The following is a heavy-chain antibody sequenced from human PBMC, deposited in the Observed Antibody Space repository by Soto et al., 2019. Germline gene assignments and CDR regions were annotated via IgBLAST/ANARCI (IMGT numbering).Heavy chain of an antibody. CDR2: MNPNSGNT. D-gene: IGHD3-16*02. J-gene: IGHJ5*02. V-gene: IGHV1-8*01. CDR3: ARGPQSQPIMITFGGVIAGPNWFDP. Sequence: ASVKVSCKASGYTFTSYDINWVRQATGQGLEWMGWMNPNSGNTGYAQKFQGRVTMTRNTSISTAYMELSSLRSEDTAVYYCARGPQSQPIMITFGGVIAGPNWFDPWGQGTLVTVAS. CDR1: GYTFTSYD.